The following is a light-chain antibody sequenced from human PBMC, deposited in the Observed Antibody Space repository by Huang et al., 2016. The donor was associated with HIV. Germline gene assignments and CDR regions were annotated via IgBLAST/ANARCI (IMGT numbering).Light chain of an antibody. CDR1: QNITKS. CDR2: TVS. CDR3: QQSFSVPRT. J-gene: IGKJ1*01. V-gene: IGKV1-39*01. Sequence: DIQMTQSPPSLSASVGDRVTFTCRADQNITKSLNWYQQKPGKAPKPVIYTVSTLESGVPSRCSGSGSGSRFTLNIGNLQPEDFATYYCQQSFSVPRTFG.